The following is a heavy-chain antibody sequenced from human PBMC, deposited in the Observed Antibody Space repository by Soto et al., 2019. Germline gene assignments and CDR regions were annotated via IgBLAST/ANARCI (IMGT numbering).Heavy chain of an antibody. D-gene: IGHD2-2*01. CDR1: GGSLSGFS. Sequence: XGTLSLTCAVYGGSLSGFSWSWIRQPPGKGLEWIGEINHSGDTDYNPSLKSRVTISVDTSKNLFSLSLTSVTAADTAVYYCARFPADYWGQGTLVTVSS. V-gene: IGHV4-34*01. CDR2: INHSGDT. J-gene: IGHJ4*02. CDR3: ARFPADY.